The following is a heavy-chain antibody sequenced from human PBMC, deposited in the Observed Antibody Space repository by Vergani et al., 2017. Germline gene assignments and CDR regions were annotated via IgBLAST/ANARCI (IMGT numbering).Heavy chain of an antibody. CDR1: GFTFSSYA. J-gene: IGHJ5*02. D-gene: IGHD2-8*01. CDR3: AKNSLGYCTNGVCYNWFAP. CDR2: ISGSGGST. Sequence: EVQLLESGGGLVQPGGSLRLSCAASGFTFSSYAMSWVRQAPGKGLEWVSAISGSGGSTYYADSVKGRFTISRDNSKNTLYLQMNSLRAEDTAVYYCAKNSLGYCTNGVCYNWFAPWGQGTLVTVSS. V-gene: IGHV3-23*01.